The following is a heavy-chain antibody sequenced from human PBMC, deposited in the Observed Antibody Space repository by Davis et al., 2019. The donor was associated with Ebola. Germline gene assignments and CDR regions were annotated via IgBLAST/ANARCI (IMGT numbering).Heavy chain of an antibody. CDR2: ISWNSGSI. Sequence: SLKISCAASGFTFDDYAMHWVRQAPGKGLEWVSGISWNSGSIGYADSVKGRFTISRDNAKNSLYLQMNSLRDEDTAVYYCARVNRMEWLDYWGQGTLVTVSS. J-gene: IGHJ4*02. CDR1: GFTFDDYA. CDR3: ARVNRMEWLDY. V-gene: IGHV3-9*01. D-gene: IGHD3-3*01.